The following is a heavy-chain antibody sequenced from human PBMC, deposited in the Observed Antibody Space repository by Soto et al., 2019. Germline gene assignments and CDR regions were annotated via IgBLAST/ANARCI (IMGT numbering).Heavy chain of an antibody. Sequence: QLQLQESGPGLVKPSETLSLTCTVSGGSISSSSYYWGWIRQPPGKGLEWIGSIYYSGGPYYNPSLKRRVTISVDTSKNQFSLKLSSVTAADTAVYYCARDRDSSGWGGAFDIWGQGTMVTVSS. CDR1: GGSISSSSYY. CDR2: IYYSGGP. V-gene: IGHV4-39*01. D-gene: IGHD6-19*01. J-gene: IGHJ3*02. CDR3: ARDRDSSGWGGAFDI.